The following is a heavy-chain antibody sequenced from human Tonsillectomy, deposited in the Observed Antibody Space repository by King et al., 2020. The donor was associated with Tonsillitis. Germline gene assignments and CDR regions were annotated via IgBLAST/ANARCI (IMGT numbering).Heavy chain of an antibody. D-gene: IGHD6-13*01. CDR2: IYYSGST. J-gene: IGHJ6*03. CDR3: ARHRTAAGTGYGYYYYYLDV. Sequence: QLQESGPGLVKPSETLSLTCTVSGGSISSYYWSWIRQPPGKGLECIGYIYYSGSTNYNPSLKSRVTISVDTSKIQFSLNLSSVTAADTAVYYCARHRTAAGTGYGYYYYYLDVWGKGTTVTVSS. CDR1: GGSISSYY. V-gene: IGHV4-59*08.